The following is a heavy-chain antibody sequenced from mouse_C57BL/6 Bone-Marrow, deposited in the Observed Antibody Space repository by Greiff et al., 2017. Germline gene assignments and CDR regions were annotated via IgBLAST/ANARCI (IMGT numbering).Heavy chain of an antibody. Sequence: EVKLMESGGGLVQPGGSLKLSCAASGFTFSDYGMAWVRQAPRKGPEWVAFISNLAYSIYYADTVTGRFTISRENAKNTLYLELSSLRSEDTAMYYCARRRDYDGYSYAMDYWGQGTSVTVSS. CDR2: ISNLAYSI. CDR1: GFTFSDYG. V-gene: IGHV5-15*01. D-gene: IGHD2-3*01. J-gene: IGHJ4*01. CDR3: ARRRDYDGYSYAMDY.